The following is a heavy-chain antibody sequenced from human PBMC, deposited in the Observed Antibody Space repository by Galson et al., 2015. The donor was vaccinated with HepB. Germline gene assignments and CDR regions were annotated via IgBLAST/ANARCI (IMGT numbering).Heavy chain of an antibody. D-gene: IGHD1-26*01. Sequence: SVKVSCKASGGTFSSYAISWVRQAPGQGLEWMGGIIPIFGTANYAQKLQGRVTITADESTSTAYMELSSLRSEDTAVYYCASEVGATFKGAFDIWGQGTMVTVSS. V-gene: IGHV1-69*13. CDR2: IIPIFGTA. J-gene: IGHJ3*02. CDR3: ASEVGATFKGAFDI. CDR1: GGTFSSYA.